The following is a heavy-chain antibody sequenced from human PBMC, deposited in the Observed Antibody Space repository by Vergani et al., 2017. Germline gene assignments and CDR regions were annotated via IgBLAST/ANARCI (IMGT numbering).Heavy chain of an antibody. J-gene: IGHJ4*02. CDR1: GGSFSGYY. CDR3: GSGPMVYAIRD. Sequence: QVQLQQWGAGLLKPSETLSLTCAVYGGSFSGYYWSWSRQPPGKGLEWIGEINHNGSTNYNPSLTSRVTISVDTSKNQFSLKLSSVTAADTAVYYCGSGPMVYAIRDWGQGTLVTVSS. D-gene: IGHD2-8*01. CDR2: INHNGST. V-gene: IGHV4-34*01.